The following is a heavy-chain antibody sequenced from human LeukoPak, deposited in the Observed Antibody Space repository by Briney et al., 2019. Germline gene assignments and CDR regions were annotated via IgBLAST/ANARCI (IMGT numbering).Heavy chain of an antibody. V-gene: IGHV3-7*01. J-gene: IGHJ4*02. CDR2: IKQDGSEK. D-gene: IGHD3-10*01. CDR3: AREGYYYGSGTDY. CDR1: GFTFSSYW. Sequence: GGSLRLSCAASGFTFSSYWMSWVRQAPGKGLEWVANIKQDGSEKYYVDSVKGRFTISRDNAKNSLYLQMNSLRAEDTAVYYCAREGYYYGSGTDYWGQGTLVTVSS.